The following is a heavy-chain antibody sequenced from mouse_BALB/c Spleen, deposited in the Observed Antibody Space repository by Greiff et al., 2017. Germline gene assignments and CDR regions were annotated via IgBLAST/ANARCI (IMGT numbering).Heavy chain of an antibody. V-gene: IGHV7-3*02. J-gene: IGHJ4*01. D-gene: IGHD2-1*01. CDR1: GFTFTDYY. CDR2: IRNKANGYTT. Sequence: EVHLVESGGGLVQPGGSLRLSCATSGFTFTDYYMSWVRQPPGKALEWLGFIRNKANGYTTEYSASVKGRFTISRDNSQSILYLQMNTLRAEDSATYYCARVGNSYAMDYWGQGTSVTVSS. CDR3: ARVGNSYAMDY.